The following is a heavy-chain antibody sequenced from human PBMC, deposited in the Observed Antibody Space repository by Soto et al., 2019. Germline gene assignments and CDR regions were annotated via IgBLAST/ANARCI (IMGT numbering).Heavy chain of an antibody. V-gene: IGHV3-7*05. D-gene: IGHD1-1*01. CDR3: ARPQWISDWNYGYYGMDV. CDR2: IKQDGSEK. Sequence: GGSLRLSCAASGFTFSSYWMSWVRQAPGKGLEWVANIKQDGSEKYYVDSVKGRFTISRDNAKNSLYLQMNSLRAEDTAVYYCARPQWISDWNYGYYGMDVWGQGTTVTVSS. CDR1: GFTFSSYW. J-gene: IGHJ6*02.